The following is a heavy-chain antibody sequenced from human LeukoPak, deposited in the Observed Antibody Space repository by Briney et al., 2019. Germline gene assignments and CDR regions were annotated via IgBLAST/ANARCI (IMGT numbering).Heavy chain of an antibody. D-gene: IGHD3-22*01. Sequence: GGSLRLSCAASGFTFSSYAMSWVRQAPGKGLEWVSAISGSGGSTYYADSVKGRFAISRDNSKNTLYLQMNSLRAEDTAVYYCAKVLDYDSSGYDYWGQGTLVTVSS. CDR2: ISGSGGST. CDR1: GFTFSSYA. V-gene: IGHV3-23*01. J-gene: IGHJ4*02. CDR3: AKVLDYDSSGYDY.